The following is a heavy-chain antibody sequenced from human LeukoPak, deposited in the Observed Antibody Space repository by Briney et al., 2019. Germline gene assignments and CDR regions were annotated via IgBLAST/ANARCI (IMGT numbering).Heavy chain of an antibody. CDR1: GGSFSGYY. CDR3: ARVTRRYLSIAAHRAFDI. V-gene: IGHV4-34*01. CDR2: INHSGST. D-gene: IGHD6-6*01. J-gene: IGHJ3*02. Sequence: SETLSLTCAVYGGSFSGYYWSWIRQPPGKGLEWIGEINHSGSTNYNPSLKSRVTISVDTSKNQFSLKLSSVTAADTPVYYCARVTRRYLSIAAHRAFDIWGQGTMVTVSS.